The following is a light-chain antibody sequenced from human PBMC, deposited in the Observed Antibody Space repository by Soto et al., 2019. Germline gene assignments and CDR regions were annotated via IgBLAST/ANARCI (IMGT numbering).Light chain of an antibody. CDR3: AAWDDNFSTYV. Sequence: QSALTQPPSASGSPGQSVTISCTGTSSDVGGYNYVSWYQQHPGKAPKLMIFEVSKRSSGVPDRFSGSKSGNTASLTVSGLQAEDEADYYCAAWDDNFSTYVFGSGTKVTVL. CDR2: EVS. V-gene: IGLV2-8*01. J-gene: IGLJ1*01. CDR1: SSDVGGYNY.